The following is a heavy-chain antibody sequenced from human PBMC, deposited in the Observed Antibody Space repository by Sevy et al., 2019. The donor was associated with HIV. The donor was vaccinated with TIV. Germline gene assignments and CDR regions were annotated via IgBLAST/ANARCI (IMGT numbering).Heavy chain of an antibody. CDR1: GGSISSSNW. V-gene: IGHV4-4*02. D-gene: IGHD2-15*01. Sequence: SETLSLTCAVSGGSISSSNWWSWVRQPPGKGLEWIGEIYHSGSTNYNPSLKSRVTISVDKSKNQFSLKLSSVTAADTAVYYCAREALPPNEYCSGGSCYGGWFDPWGQGTLITVSS. CDR3: AREALPPNEYCSGGSCYGGWFDP. CDR2: IYHSGST. J-gene: IGHJ5*02.